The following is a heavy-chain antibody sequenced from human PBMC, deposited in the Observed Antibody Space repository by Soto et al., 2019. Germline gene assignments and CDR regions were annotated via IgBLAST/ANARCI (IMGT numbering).Heavy chain of an antibody. CDR3: ARTLMLQKRPYYYYGMDV. D-gene: IGHD1-1*01. CDR2: INPNTGGT. V-gene: IGHV1-2*02. Sequence: GASVKVSCKASGYTFTGYYVHWVRQAPGQGLEWMGWINPNTGGTNYAQTFQGRVTMARDTSISTAYMELSRLRSDDTAVYYCARTLMLQKRPYYYYGMDVWGQGTTVTVYS. CDR1: GYTFTGYY. J-gene: IGHJ6*02.